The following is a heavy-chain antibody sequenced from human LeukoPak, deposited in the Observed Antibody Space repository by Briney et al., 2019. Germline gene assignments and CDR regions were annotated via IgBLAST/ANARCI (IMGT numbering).Heavy chain of an antibody. V-gene: IGHV4-34*01. Sequence: SETLSLTCAVYGGSFSGYYWSWIRQPPGKGLEWIGEINHSGSTNYNPSLKSRVTISVDTSKNQFSLKLSSVTAADTAVYYCARGPSITMVRGVKSPFDYWGQGTLVTVSS. CDR2: INHSGST. D-gene: IGHD3-10*01. J-gene: IGHJ4*02. CDR1: GGSFSGYY. CDR3: ARGPSITMVRGVKSPFDY.